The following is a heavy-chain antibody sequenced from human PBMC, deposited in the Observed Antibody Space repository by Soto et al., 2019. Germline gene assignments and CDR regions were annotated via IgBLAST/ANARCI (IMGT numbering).Heavy chain of an antibody. CDR3: ARAECSSTSCYLRYGMDV. J-gene: IGHJ6*02. CDR1: GGSFSGYY. Sequence: SETLSLTCAVYGGSFSGYYWSWIRQPPGKGLEWIGEINHSGSTNYNPSLKSRGNISVNTAKNQFSLKLSSVTAADTAVYYCARAECSSTSCYLRYGMDVWGQGTTVTVSS. V-gene: IGHV4-34*01. CDR2: INHSGST. D-gene: IGHD2-2*01.